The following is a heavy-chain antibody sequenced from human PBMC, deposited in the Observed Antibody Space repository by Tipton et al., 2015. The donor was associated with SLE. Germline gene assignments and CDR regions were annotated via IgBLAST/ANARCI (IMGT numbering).Heavy chain of an antibody. Sequence: SLRLSCAASGFSFSTYAIIWVRQAPGKGLEWVAGTSNDGSNKYYADAVKGRFTISRDNAKNSLFLQMNSLRAEDTAVYYCARSYYYYYYYMDVWGKGTTVTVSS. J-gene: IGHJ6*03. CDR2: TSNDGSNK. CDR1: GFSFSTYA. CDR3: ARSYYYYYYYMDV. V-gene: IGHV3-30*04.